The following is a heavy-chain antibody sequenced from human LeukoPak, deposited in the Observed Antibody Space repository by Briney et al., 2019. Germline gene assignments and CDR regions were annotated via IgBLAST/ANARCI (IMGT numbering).Heavy chain of an antibody. CDR2: ISGGSGST. Sequence: PGGSLRLSCAASGFTFSSYAMSWVRQAPGKGLAWVSTISGGSGSTYCADSVKGRFTISRDNSKNTLYLQMNSLRDEDRAVYYCAKHRFESGGYHSTDWGQGTLVTVSS. CDR1: GFTFSSYA. D-gene: IGHD3-22*01. J-gene: IGHJ4*02. CDR3: AKHRFESGGYHSTD. V-gene: IGHV3-23*01.